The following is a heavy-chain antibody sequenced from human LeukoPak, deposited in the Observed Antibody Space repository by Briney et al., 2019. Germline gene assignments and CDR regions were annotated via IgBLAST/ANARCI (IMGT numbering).Heavy chain of an antibody. V-gene: IGHV3-11*04. J-gene: IGHJ6*03. D-gene: IGHD1-7*01. CDR3: ARDNNDWNYSGYYYYIDV. CDR2: ISSSGSTI. Sequence: GGSLRLSCAASGFTFSDYYMSWIRQAPGKGLEWVSYISSSGSTIYYADSVKGRFTISRDNAKNSLYLQINSLRAEDTAVYYCARDNNDWNYSGYYYYIDVWGKGTTVTVSS. CDR1: GFTFSDYY.